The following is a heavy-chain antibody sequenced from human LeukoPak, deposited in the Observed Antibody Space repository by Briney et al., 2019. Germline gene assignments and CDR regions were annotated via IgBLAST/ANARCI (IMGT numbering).Heavy chain of an antibody. J-gene: IGHJ4*02. CDR3: ARETASGYFDWLFADY. D-gene: IGHD3-9*01. V-gene: IGHV1-18*01. CDR1: GYTFTSYG. CDR2: ISAYNGNT. Sequence: ASVKVSCKASGYTFTSYGISWVRQAPGQGLEWMGWISAYNGNTNYAQKLQGRVTMTTDTSTSTAYMELRGLRSDDTAVYYCARETASGYFDWLFADYWGQGTLVTVSS.